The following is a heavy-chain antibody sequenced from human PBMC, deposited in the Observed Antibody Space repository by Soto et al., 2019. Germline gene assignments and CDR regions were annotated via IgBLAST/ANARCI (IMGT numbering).Heavy chain of an antibody. Sequence: EVHLLQSGGGLVQPGGSLRLSCMASGFPSSTYGFSTYAMTWVRQPPGKGLEWVSVITGSGRHSYYADSVKGRFSISEDNSRNTSVLPMDSLREDDTDGYFCAKGTSSDFLLGFDDWGHGTLLTVSS. CDR1: GFPSSTYGFSTYA. J-gene: IGHJ4*01. D-gene: IGHD3-10*01. CDR3: AKGTSSDFLLGFDD. CDR2: ITGSGRHS. V-gene: IGHV3-23*01.